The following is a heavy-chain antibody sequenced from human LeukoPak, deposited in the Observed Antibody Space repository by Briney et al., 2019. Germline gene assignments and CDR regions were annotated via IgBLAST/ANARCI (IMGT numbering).Heavy chain of an antibody. V-gene: IGHV3-23*01. CDR3: AKGSGLRLTVVFDP. Sequence: PGGSLRLSCAASGFTFSSYSMNWVRQAPGKGLEWVSAISGGGGITYYADSVKGRFTMSRDNSKSTLYLQMISLRAEDTAVYYCAKGSGLRLTVVFDPWGQGTLVTVSS. J-gene: IGHJ5*02. CDR2: ISGGGGIT. D-gene: IGHD3-16*01. CDR1: GFTFSSYS.